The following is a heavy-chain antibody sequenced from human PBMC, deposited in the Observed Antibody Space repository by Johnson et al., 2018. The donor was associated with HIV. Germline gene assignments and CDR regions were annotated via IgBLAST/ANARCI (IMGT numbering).Heavy chain of an antibody. Sequence: VQLVESGGGLVQPGRSLRLSCAASGFTFSSYWMHWVRQAPGKGLVWVSRINSDGSSTYYADSVKGRFTISRDNSKNTLYLQMNSLRAEDTAVYYCAKVKREYGDYSPHAFDIWGQGTMVTVSS. J-gene: IGHJ3*02. V-gene: IGHV3-74*02. CDR2: INSDGSST. D-gene: IGHD4-17*01. CDR1: GFTFSSYW. CDR3: AKVKREYGDYSPHAFDI.